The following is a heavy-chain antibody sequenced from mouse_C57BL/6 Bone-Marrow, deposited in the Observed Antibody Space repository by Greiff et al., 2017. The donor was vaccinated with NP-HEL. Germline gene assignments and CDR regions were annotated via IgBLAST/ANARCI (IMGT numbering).Heavy chain of an antibody. CDR3: ARNYYGCSYFDN. D-gene: IGHD1-1*01. V-gene: IGHV1-9*01. Sequence: LLLVLEILPGSGNTYHNERFKGQATFTADTSSNTAYMQISSLTHGDSAIYYSARNYYGCSYFDNWGQGTTLTVSS. CDR2: ILPGSGNT. J-gene: IGHJ2*01.